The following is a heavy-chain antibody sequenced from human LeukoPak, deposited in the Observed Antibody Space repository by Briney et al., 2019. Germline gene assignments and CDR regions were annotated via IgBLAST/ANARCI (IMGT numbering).Heavy chain of an antibody. J-gene: IGHJ4*02. Sequence: ASVEVSCKASGYTFTSYDINWVRQATGQGLEWMGWMNPNSGNTGYAQKFQGRVTMTRNTSISTAYMELSSLRSEDTAVYYCARAVAVAKRYYFDYWGQGTLVTVSS. CDR2: MNPNSGNT. V-gene: IGHV1-8*01. CDR1: GYTFTSYD. D-gene: IGHD6-19*01. CDR3: ARAVAVAKRYYFDY.